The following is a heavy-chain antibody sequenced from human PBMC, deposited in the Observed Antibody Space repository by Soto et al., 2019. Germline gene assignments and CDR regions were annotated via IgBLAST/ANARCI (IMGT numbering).Heavy chain of an antibody. Sequence: XRALRRTCADSGFTFSSYSMHWVRQAPGKGLVWVSRISIDGSRTNYADSVKGRFTISRDNAKNTLYLQMNGLRAEDTAVYYCAKDGQSGFWSGYYLDFWGQGTTVTVSS. V-gene: IGHV3-74*01. CDR2: ISIDGSRT. D-gene: IGHD3-3*01. CDR1: GFTFSSYS. CDR3: AKDGQSGFWSGYYLDF. J-gene: IGHJ6*02.